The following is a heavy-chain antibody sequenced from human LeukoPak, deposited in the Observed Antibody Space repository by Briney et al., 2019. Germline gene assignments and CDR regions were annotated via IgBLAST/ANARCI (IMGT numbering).Heavy chain of an antibody. V-gene: IGHV3-30*18. Sequence: GGSLRLSCAASGFTLSNYGMHWVRQAPGKGLEWVAVISYDGTNKYYADSVKGRFTISRDNSKNTLYLQMNSLRAEDTAVYFCAKDHCSGDSCRVVDYWGQGTLVTVSS. J-gene: IGHJ4*02. CDR3: AKDHCSGDSCRVVDY. CDR2: ISYDGTNK. CDR1: GFTLSNYG. D-gene: IGHD2-15*01.